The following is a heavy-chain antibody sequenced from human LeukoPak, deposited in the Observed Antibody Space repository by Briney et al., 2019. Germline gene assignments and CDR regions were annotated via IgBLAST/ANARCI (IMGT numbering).Heavy chain of an antibody. Sequence: PGGSLRLSCAASGFTFSSYSMNWVRQAPGKGLEWVSSISSSSSYIYYPDSVKGRLTISRDNAKNSLYLQMNSLRAEDTAVYYCARVYSSSSSYDYWGQGTLVTVSS. CDR3: ARVYSSSSSYDY. J-gene: IGHJ4*02. V-gene: IGHV3-21*01. D-gene: IGHD6-6*01. CDR1: GFTFSSYS. CDR2: ISSSSSYI.